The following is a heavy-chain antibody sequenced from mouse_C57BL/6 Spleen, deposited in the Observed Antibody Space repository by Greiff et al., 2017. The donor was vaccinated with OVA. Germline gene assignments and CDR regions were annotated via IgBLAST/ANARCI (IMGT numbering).Heavy chain of an antibody. Sequence: VQLQQSGPELVEPGASVKISCTASGYAFSSSWMNWVKQRPGKGLEWIGRIYPGDGDTNYTGKFKGKATLTADKSSSTAYMQLSSLTSEDSAVYFCARAITTVPFAYWGQGTLVTVSA. CDR2: IYPGDGDT. V-gene: IGHV1-82*01. J-gene: IGHJ3*01. D-gene: IGHD1-1*01. CDR3: ARAITTVPFAY. CDR1: GYAFSSSW.